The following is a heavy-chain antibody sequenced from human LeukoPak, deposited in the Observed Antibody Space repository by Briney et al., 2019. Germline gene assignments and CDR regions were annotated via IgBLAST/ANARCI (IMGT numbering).Heavy chain of an antibody. D-gene: IGHD5-12*01. CDR2: ISSNGGST. J-gene: IGHJ4*02. Sequence: GGSLRLCCAASGFTFSSYAMHWVRQAPGKGLEYVSAISSNGGSTHYANSVKGRFTISRDNSKNTLYLQMGSLRAEDMAVYYCARVGGYSGYDLDYWGQGTLVTVSS. CDR3: ARVGGYSGYDLDY. V-gene: IGHV3-64*01. CDR1: GFTFSSYA.